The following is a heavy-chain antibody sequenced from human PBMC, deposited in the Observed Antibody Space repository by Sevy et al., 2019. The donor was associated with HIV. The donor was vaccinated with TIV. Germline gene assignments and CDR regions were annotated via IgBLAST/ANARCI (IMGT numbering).Heavy chain of an antibody. CDR2: ISYDGSNK. CDR3: AKIGSGGTWIQLWLNYYYYGMDV. CDR1: GFTFSSYG. J-gene: IGHJ6*02. D-gene: IGHD5-18*01. V-gene: IGHV3-30*18. Sequence: GGSLRLSCAASGFTFSSYGMHWVRQAPGKGLEWVAVISYDGSNKYYADSVKGRFTISRDNSKSTLYLQMNSLRAEDTAVYYCAKIGSGGTWIQLWLNYYYYGMDVWGQGTTVTVSS.